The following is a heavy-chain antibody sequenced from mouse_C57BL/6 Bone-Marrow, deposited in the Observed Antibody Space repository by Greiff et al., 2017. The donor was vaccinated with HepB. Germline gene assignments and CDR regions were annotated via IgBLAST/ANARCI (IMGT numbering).Heavy chain of an antibody. Sequence: EVHLVESGGGLVKPGGSLKLSCAASGFTFSDYGMHWVRQAPEKGLEWVAYISSGSSTIYYADTVKGRFTISRDNAKNTLFLQMTSLRSEDTAMYYCARPGDYYGSSYEYFDVWGTGTTVTVSS. CDR1: GFTFSDYG. CDR3: ARPGDYYGSSYEYFDV. CDR2: ISSGSSTI. V-gene: IGHV5-17*01. D-gene: IGHD1-1*01. J-gene: IGHJ1*03.